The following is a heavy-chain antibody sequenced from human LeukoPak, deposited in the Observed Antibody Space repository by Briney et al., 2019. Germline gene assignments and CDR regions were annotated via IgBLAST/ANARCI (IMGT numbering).Heavy chain of an antibody. Sequence: SGTLSLTCTVSGGSISSGSYYCGCIRQPPGKGREWLGNIYHSGKTYYNPALKSRVTLSVDTSKNQYSLKLSSVTAADTAVYYCAESNYDNWFDPWGQGTLVSVSS. CDR1: GGSISSGSYY. CDR2: IYHSGKT. CDR3: AESNYDNWFDP. V-gene: IGHV4-39*01. D-gene: IGHD3-10*01. J-gene: IGHJ5*02.